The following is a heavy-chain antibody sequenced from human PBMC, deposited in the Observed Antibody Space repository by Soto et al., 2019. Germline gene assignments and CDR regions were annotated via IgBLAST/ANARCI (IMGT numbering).Heavy chain of an antibody. Sequence: GGSLRLSCAASGFTFGSYAMTWVRQAPGKGLEWVSAISGSGGATYYADSVKGQFTICRGNSKSTLFLQMNSLRADDTAVYYCAKDLGDGYNLDYFHYPMDVWGQGTTVTVSS. J-gene: IGHJ6*02. CDR2: ISGSGGAT. CDR3: AKDLGDGYNLDYFHYPMDV. D-gene: IGHD5-12*01. V-gene: IGHV3-23*01. CDR1: GFTFGSYA.